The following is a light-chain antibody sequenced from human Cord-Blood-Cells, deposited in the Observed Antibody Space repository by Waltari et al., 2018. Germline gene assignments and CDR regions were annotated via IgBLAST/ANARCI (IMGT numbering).Light chain of an antibody. J-gene: IGKJ4*01. CDR3: QQYGSSP. CDR2: GAS. V-gene: IGKV3-20*01. Sequence: EIVLTQSPGTLSLSPGESAPLSCRASQSVSSSYLAWYQQKPGQAPRLLLYGASSRATGIPDRFSGSGSGTDFTLTISRLEPEDFAVYYCQQYGSSPFGGGTKVEIK. CDR1: QSVSSSY.